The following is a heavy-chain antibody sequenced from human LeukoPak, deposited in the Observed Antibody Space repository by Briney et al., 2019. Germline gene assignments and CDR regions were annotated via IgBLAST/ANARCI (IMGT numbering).Heavy chain of an antibody. V-gene: IGHV4-4*07. CDR1: GVSVSNFY. CDR3: VRDKSGWLQEKNYYYYVDV. Sequence: SETLSLTCAVSGVSVSNFYWSWIRQPAGKGLEWVGRIYTNGRTKYNPSLNSRVSLSVDTSKNQLSLRLASVTAADTAVFYCVRDKSGWLQEKNYYYYVDVWGKVTTVT. J-gene: IGHJ6*03. D-gene: IGHD5-24*01. CDR2: IYTNGRT.